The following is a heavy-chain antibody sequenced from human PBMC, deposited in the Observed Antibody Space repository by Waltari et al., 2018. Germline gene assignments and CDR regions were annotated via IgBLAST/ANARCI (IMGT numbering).Heavy chain of an antibody. J-gene: IGHJ4*02. Sequence: QVQLQESGPGLVKPSGTLSLTCAVSGGSISSSNWWSWVRQPPGKGLEWIGNIFYSGSTNYNPSLKSRVTISVATSKNQFSLNLTSVTVADTAVYYCARGGDAYNPFDYWGQGTLVTVSS. CDR3: ARGGDAYNPFDY. D-gene: IGHD3-10*01. CDR2: IFYSGST. CDR1: GGSISSSNW. V-gene: IGHV4-4*02.